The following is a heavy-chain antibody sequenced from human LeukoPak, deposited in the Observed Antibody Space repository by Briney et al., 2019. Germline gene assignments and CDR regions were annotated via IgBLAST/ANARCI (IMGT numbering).Heavy chain of an antibody. Sequence: GGSLRLSCAASGFTFSSYAMSWVRQAPGKGLEWVSAISGSDGSTYYADSVKGRFTISRDNSKNTLYLQMNSLRAEDTAVYYCAKSDYGDYGPWYFDLWGRGTLVTVSS. D-gene: IGHD4-17*01. CDR3: AKSDYGDYGPWYFDL. J-gene: IGHJ2*01. CDR2: ISGSDGST. CDR1: GFTFSSYA. V-gene: IGHV3-23*01.